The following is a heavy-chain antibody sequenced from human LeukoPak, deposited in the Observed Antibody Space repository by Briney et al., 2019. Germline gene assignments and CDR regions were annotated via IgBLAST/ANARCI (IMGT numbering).Heavy chain of an antibody. D-gene: IGHD6-13*01. CDR3: AKAGSRLVAAAGLYYFDY. CDR1: GFTFDDYA. Sequence: PGRSLRLSCAASGFTFDDYAMHWVRQAPGKGLEWVSGISWNSGSIGYADSVKGRFTISRDNPKNSLYLQMNSLRAEDTALYYCAKAGSRLVAAAGLYYFDYWGQGTLVTVSS. V-gene: IGHV3-9*01. J-gene: IGHJ4*02. CDR2: ISWNSGSI.